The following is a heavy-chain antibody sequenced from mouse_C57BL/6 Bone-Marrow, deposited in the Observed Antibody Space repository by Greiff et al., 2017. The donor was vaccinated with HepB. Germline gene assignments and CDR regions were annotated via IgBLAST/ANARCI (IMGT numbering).Heavy chain of an antibody. V-gene: IGHV7-3*01. CDR2: IRNKANGYTT. CDR1: GFTFTDYY. Sequence: EVQRVESGGGLVQPGGSLSLSCAASGFTFTDYYMSWVRQPPGKALEWLGFIRNKANGYTTEYSASVKGRFTISRDNSQSILYLQMNALRAEDSATYYCARYGGSGVYFDYWGQGTTLTVSS. D-gene: IGHD3-2*02. CDR3: ARYGGSGVYFDY. J-gene: IGHJ2*01.